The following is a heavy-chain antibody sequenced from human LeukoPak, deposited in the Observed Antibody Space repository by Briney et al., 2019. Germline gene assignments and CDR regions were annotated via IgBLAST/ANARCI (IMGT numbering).Heavy chain of an antibody. Sequence: ASVKLSCKASGYTFTSYDDHRVRQATGQGLELMGWMSPNSGNTSYAQKFQGRVAMTRDTSMSTSFLELSSLRSEDTAVYYCSRGSAFDSWSVYLVRPLDHWGPGTLVTVSS. CDR2: MSPNSGNT. CDR3: SRGSAFDSWSVYLVRPLDH. D-gene: IGHD3-3*01. J-gene: IGHJ4*02. CDR1: GYTFTSYD. V-gene: IGHV1-8*01.